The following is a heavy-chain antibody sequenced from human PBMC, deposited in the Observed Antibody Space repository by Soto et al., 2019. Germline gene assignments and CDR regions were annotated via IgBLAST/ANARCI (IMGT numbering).Heavy chain of an antibody. CDR2: ISHRGRT. Sequence: SETLSLTCAVSGGSISGFYWSWIRQSPVKGLEWIGEISHRGRTNYNPSLKSRVTISLDTSKNQFSLSLSAVTATDTAVYYCTRGSIAVGVYFHSWGQGTMVTVYS. CDR3: TRGSIAVGVYFHS. V-gene: IGHV4-34*01. J-gene: IGHJ4*02. CDR1: GGSISGFY. D-gene: IGHD6-19*01.